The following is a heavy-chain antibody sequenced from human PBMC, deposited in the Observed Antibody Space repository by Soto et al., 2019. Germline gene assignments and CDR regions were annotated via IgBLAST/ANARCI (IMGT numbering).Heavy chain of an antibody. D-gene: IGHD6-6*01. Sequence: GASVKVSCKASGYTFTSYDINWVRQATGQGLGWMGWISGNTGKANYAQNLQGRVTMTTDTSTNTAYMELSSLRSEDTAVYYCARGREYSRVQIAYWGQGTLVTVSS. CDR2: ISGNTGKA. V-gene: IGHV1-18*01. CDR3: ARGREYSRVQIAY. J-gene: IGHJ4*02. CDR1: GYTFTSYD.